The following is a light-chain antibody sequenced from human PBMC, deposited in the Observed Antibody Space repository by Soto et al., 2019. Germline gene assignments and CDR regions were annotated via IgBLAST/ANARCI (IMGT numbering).Light chain of an antibody. J-gene: IGLJ1*01. CDR3: SSYTTSNTRQIV. V-gene: IGLV2-14*01. CDR1: SSDVGGYNY. Sequence: QSVLTQPASVSGSPGQSITISCTGTSSDVGGYNYVSWYRQHPGKAPKFMIYDVSNRPSGVSNCFSGSKSGNTASLTISWLQAEDEADYYCSSYTTSNTRQIVFGTGTKVTVL. CDR2: DVS.